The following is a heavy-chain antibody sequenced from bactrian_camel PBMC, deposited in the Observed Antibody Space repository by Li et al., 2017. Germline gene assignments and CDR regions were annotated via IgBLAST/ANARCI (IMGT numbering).Heavy chain of an antibody. J-gene: IGHJ6*01. CDR2: IDSDGRL. CDR1: QWPYTSAC. CDR3: AADTRSGCGAGYWRVGFPFGS. D-gene: IGHD5*01. V-gene: IGHV3S53*01. Sequence: HVQLVESGGGSVQAGGSLNLSCVVSQWPYTSACVGWFRQGPGKEREGVASIDSDGRLNYADSVRGRFTISKDNAKNTLYLQMNNLKPEDTSMYYCAADTRSGCGAGYWRVGFPFGSRGQGTQVTVS.